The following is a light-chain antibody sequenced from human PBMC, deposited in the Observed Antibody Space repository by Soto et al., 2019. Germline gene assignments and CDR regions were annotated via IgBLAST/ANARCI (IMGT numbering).Light chain of an antibody. CDR3: QQYNNWQYT. CDR2: DAS. J-gene: IGKJ2*01. Sequence: EIVMTQSPVTLSVSPGERATLSCRASQSVSSKLAWYQQKPGQAPRLLIYDASTRATGIPARFSGSGSGTEFTLTISSLQSEDFAVYYCQQYNNWQYTFGQGTKLEIK. V-gene: IGKV3-15*01. CDR1: QSVSSK.